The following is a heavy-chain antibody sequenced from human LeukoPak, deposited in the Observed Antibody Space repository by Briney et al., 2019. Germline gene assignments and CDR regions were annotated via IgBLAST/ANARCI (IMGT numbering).Heavy chain of an antibody. CDR1: GFTFSDHY. CDR3: ARHSSRVFDY. D-gene: IGHD6-13*01. CDR2: TRNKAQSYTT. Sequence: PGGSLRLSCEASGFTFSDHYMDWVRQAPGKGLEWVGRTRNKAQSYTTEYAASVKGRFTISRDDSKNSLYLQMNSLRAEDTAVYYCARHSSRVFDYWGQGTLVTVSS. J-gene: IGHJ4*02. V-gene: IGHV3-72*01.